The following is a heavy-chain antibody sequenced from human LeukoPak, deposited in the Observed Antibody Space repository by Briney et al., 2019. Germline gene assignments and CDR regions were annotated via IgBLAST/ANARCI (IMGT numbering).Heavy chain of an antibody. V-gene: IGHV3-48*03. CDR3: AREGADGYNVGFDY. Sequence: GGSLRLSCAASGFTFSSYEMNWVRQAPGKGLEWVSYIYSSGGNIYYADSVKGRFTISRDNAKNSLYLQMNSLRVEDTAVYYCAREGADGYNVGFDYWGQGTLVTVSS. D-gene: IGHD5-24*01. J-gene: IGHJ4*02. CDR2: IYSSGGNI. CDR1: GFTFSSYE.